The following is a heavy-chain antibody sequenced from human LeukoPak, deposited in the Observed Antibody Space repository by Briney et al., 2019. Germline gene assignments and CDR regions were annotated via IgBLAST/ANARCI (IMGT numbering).Heavy chain of an antibody. Sequence: ASVKVSCKASGYTFTGYYMHWVRQAPGQGLEWMGWINPNSGGTNYAQKFQGRVTMTRDTSISTAYMELSRLRSDDTAVYYCVRDPTVTTSTLSYWGQGTLVTVSS. CDR3: VRDPTVTTSTLSY. V-gene: IGHV1-2*02. CDR1: GYTFTGYY. J-gene: IGHJ4*02. CDR2: INPNSGGT. D-gene: IGHD4-17*01.